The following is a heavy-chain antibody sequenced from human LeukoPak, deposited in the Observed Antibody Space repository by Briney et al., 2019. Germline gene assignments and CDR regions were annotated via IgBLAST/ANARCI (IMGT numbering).Heavy chain of an antibody. D-gene: IGHD6-13*01. CDR3: ARLYSSSWYN. CDR1: GYIFTGYY. J-gene: IGHJ4*02. Sequence: ASVKVSCKASGYIFTGYYMHWVRQAPGQGLEWMGWINPNSGGTNYAQKFQGRVTMTRDTSISTAYMELSRLRSDDTAVYYCARLYSSSWYNWGQGTLVTVSS. V-gene: IGHV1-2*02. CDR2: INPNSGGT.